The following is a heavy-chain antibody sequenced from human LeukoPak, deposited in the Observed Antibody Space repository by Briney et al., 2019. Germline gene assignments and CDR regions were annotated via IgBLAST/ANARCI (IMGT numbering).Heavy chain of an antibody. D-gene: IGHD3-10*01. V-gene: IGHV3-33*04. CDR2: IWYEDTNR. CDR3: ARDGSGGGWKFLDH. Sequence: GGSLRLSCAASGFRFNFYGMHWVRQAPGKGLEWVAAIWYEDTNRFYADSVKGRFTISRDDSENTVDLQIDGLRADDTAVYYCARDGSGGGWKFLDHWGQGTRVTVSS. CDR1: GFRFNFYG. J-gene: IGHJ4*02.